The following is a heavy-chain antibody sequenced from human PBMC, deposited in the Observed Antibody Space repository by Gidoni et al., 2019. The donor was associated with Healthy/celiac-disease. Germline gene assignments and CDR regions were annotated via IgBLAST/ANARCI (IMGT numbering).Heavy chain of an antibody. CDR1: GFTFSSYG. CDR2: IRYDGSNK. J-gene: IGHJ6*03. V-gene: IGHV3-30*02. CDR3: AKDWGKVVVPSDMDV. D-gene: IGHD2-2*01. Sequence: QVQLVESGGGVVQPGGSLRLSCAASGFTFSSYGMHWVRQAPGKGLEWVAFIRYDGSNKYYADSVKGRFTISRDNSKNTLYLQMNSLRAEDTAVYYCAKDWGKVVVPSDMDVWGKGTTVTVSS.